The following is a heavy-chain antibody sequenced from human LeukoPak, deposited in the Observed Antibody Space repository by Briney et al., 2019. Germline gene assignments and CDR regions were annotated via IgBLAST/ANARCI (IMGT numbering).Heavy chain of an antibody. CDR3: ARGDIAAAGYAFDI. J-gene: IGHJ3*02. Sequence: SETLSLTCTVSGGSISSSSYYWGWIRQPPGKGLEWIGSIYYSGSTYYNPSLKSRVTISVDRSKNQFFLKLSSVTAADTAVYYCARGDIAAAGYAFDIWGQGTMVTVSS. CDR1: GGSISSSSYY. V-gene: IGHV4-39*07. CDR2: IYYSGST. D-gene: IGHD6-13*01.